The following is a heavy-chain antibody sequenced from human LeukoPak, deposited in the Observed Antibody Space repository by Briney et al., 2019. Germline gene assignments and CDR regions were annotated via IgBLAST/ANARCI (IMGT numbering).Heavy chain of an antibody. J-gene: IGHJ4*02. CDR3: TTDTFGARDS. CDR2: INEDGSST. CDR1: GYTFSRYW. Sequence: GGSLGLSCAASGYTFSRYWMHWVRQGPGKGLVWVSRINEDGSSTSYAESVRGRFTISRDNAKNTLYLQMNSLRAEDAAVYYCTTDTFGARDSWGQGTLVTVSS. V-gene: IGHV3-74*01. D-gene: IGHD3-10*01.